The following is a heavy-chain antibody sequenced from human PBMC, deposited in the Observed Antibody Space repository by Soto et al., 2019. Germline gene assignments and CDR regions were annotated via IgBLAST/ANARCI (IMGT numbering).Heavy chain of an antibody. V-gene: IGHV1-69*04. CDR2: IVPFVGIT. J-gene: IGHJ4*02. Sequence: QVQLVQSGAEVKKPGSSVKVSCKASGGSFSNYALNWVRQAPGQGLEWMGRIVPFVGITKYAQKFQGRVTITADNSTSTAYWELSSLRSEDTAVYYCAREMGATNDYWGQGTLVTVSS. CDR3: AREMGATNDY. CDR1: GGSFSNYA. D-gene: IGHD1-26*01.